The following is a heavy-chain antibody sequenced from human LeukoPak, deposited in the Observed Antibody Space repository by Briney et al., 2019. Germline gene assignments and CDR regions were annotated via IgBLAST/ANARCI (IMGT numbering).Heavy chain of an antibody. D-gene: IGHD2-2*02. CDR3: ARVAGSTIVVVPAAIGGYYYYYMDV. Sequence: SETLSLTCTVSGGSISSSSYYWGWIRQPPGKGLEWIGSIYYSGSTYYNPSLKSRVTISVDTSKNQFSLKLSSVTAVDTAVYYCARVAGSTIVVVPAAIGGYYYYYMDVWGKGTTVTVSS. V-gene: IGHV4-39*07. CDR1: GGSISSSSYY. J-gene: IGHJ6*03. CDR2: IYYSGST.